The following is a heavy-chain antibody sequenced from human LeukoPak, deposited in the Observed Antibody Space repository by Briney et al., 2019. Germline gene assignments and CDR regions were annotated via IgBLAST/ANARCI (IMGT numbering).Heavy chain of an antibody. J-gene: IGHJ4*02. V-gene: IGHV1-69*13. CDR2: IIPIFGTA. Sequence: GASVKVSCKASGGTFSSYAISWVRQAPGLGLEWMGGIIPIFGTANYAQKFQGRVTITADESTSTAYMELSSLRSEDTAVYYCARITAKALDYWGQGTLVTVSS. CDR3: ARITAKALDY. CDR1: GGTFSSYA. D-gene: IGHD3-16*01.